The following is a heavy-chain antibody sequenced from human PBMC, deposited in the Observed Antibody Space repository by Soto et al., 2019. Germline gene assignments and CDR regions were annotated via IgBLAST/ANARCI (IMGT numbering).Heavy chain of an antibody. Sequence: PSETLSLTCTVSGGSISSGDYYWSWIRHHPGKGLEWIGYINNSGSTYNNPSLQSRVTISVDTSKNQFSLKLSSVTAADTAVYYCARARGSRPMYYYYGMDVWGQGTTVTVSS. V-gene: IGHV4-31*03. D-gene: IGHD1-26*01. J-gene: IGHJ6*02. CDR2: INNSGST. CDR3: ARARGSRPMYYYYGMDV. CDR1: GGSISSGDYY.